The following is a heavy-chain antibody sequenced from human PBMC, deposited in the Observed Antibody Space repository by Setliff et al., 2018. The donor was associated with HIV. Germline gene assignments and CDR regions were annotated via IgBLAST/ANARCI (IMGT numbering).Heavy chain of an antibody. D-gene: IGHD4-17*01. CDR3: AAPHSTEGAFDV. V-gene: IGHV1-69*04. CDR2: IIPIVGLA. J-gene: IGHJ3*01. CDR1: GGTFSSYA. Sequence: SVKVSCKASGGTFSSYAINWMRQVPGQGLAWMGMIIPIVGLANFAQKFQGRGSISADESASTVYMVLSSLRSDDTAVYYCAAPHSTEGAFDVWGQGTMVTVSS.